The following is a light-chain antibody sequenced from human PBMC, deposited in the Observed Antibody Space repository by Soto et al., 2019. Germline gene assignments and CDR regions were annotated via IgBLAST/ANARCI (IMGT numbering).Light chain of an antibody. V-gene: IGKV3-11*01. CDR1: QSVSSY. Sequence: EIVLTQSPATLSLSPGERATLSCRASQSVSSYLAWYQQKPGQAPRLLISDASNRATGIPARFSGSGSGTDFTLTISSLEPEAFAVYYCQQRSNWPRGTFGQGTKVEIK. CDR2: DAS. CDR3: QQRSNWPRGT. J-gene: IGKJ1*01.